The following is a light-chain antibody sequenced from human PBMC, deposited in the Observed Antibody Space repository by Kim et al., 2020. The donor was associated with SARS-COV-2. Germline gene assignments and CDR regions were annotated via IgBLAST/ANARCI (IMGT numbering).Light chain of an antibody. CDR2: GKN. V-gene: IGLV3-19*01. J-gene: IGLJ2*01. CDR3: NSRDSSGNHLV. CDR1: SLRSYY. Sequence: LDQTARITCHGDSLRSYYARWYQQKPGQAPVLVIYGKNNRPSGIPDRFSGSSSGNTASLTITGAQAEDEADYYCNSRDSSGNHLVFGGGTQLTVL.